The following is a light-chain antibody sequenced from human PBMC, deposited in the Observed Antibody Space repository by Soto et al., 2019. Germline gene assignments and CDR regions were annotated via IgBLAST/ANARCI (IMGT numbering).Light chain of an antibody. Sequence: EIVLTQSPGTLSLSPGERATLSCRASQSVSSSYLAWYQQKPGQAPSLLIYGASRRATCIPDRFSGSGSGTDFTLTISRLEPEDFAVYYCQQYGSSPPTFGQGTKVEIK. V-gene: IGKV3-20*01. CDR3: QQYGSSPPT. CDR2: GAS. CDR1: QSVSSSY. J-gene: IGKJ1*01.